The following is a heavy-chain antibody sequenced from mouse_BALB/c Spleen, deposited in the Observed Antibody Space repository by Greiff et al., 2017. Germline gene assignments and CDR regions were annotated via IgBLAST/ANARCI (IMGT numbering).Heavy chain of an antibody. CDR3: VRGRAGFAY. D-gene: IGHD1-1*01. CDR1: GFSLTSYD. Sequence: LVESGPGLVAPSQSLSITCTVSGFSLTSYDISWFLQPPGKGLEWLGVIWTGGGTNYNSAFMSRLSISKDNSKSQVFLKMNSLQTDDTAIYYCVRGRAGFAYWGQGTLVTVSA. V-gene: IGHV2-9-2*01. J-gene: IGHJ3*01. CDR2: IWTGGGT.